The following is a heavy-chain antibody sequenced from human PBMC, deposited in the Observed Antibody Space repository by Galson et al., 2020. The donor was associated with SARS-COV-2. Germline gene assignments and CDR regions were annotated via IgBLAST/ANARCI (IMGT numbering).Heavy chain of an antibody. J-gene: IGHJ4*02. D-gene: IGHD3-22*01. Sequence: AGSLRLTCTASGFTISNAWKNWARHVPGTGLERVGLIYSKADGGTTDYTTPVKGRFIISRDDSKNTVYLQMDSVKAEATAVYYCTVYHEKSGYYYGRSAYWGQGTLVTVSP. CDR2: IYSKADGGTT. V-gene: IGHV3-15*01. CDR1: GFTISNAW. CDR3: TVYHEKSGYYYGRSAY.